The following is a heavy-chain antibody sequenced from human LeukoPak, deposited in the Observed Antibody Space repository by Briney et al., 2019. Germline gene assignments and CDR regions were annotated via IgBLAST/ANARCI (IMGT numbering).Heavy chain of an antibody. CDR3: AKGAYYCMDV. V-gene: IGHV3-64*02. CDR1: GFTFSSYS. CDR2: INSDGGST. Sequence: GFLILSCAASGFTFSSYSMYWVRPAPGKGLEYVSAINSDGGSTYYADSVKGRFTISRDNSKNTLYLQMGSLRAEDMAVYYCAKGAYYCMDVWGKGTTVTVSS. D-gene: IGHD3-16*01. J-gene: IGHJ6*03.